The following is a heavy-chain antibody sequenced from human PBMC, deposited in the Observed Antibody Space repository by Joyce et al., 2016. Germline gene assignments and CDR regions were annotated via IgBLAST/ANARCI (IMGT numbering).Heavy chain of an antibody. V-gene: IGHV3-23*01. D-gene: IGHD2-15*01. CDR3: AKGTLGSCSGTTCYPLDS. Sequence: SGGSLRLSCAASGFTFSSYAMSWVRQAPGKVLEGVSAISGSDYGTYHADSVRGRFTISRDNSKNTLYLQMNSLTAEDTAIYYCAKGTLGSCSGTTCYPLDSWGQGTLVTVSS. CDR2: ISGSDYGT. J-gene: IGHJ4*02. CDR1: GFTFSSYA.